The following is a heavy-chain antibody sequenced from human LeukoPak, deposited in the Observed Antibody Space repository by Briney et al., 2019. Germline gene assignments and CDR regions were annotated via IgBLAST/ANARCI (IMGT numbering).Heavy chain of an antibody. D-gene: IGHD3-10*01. CDR2: IYSGGST. V-gene: IGHV3-53*01. Sequence: QPGGSLRLSCAASGFTVSSNYMSWVRQAPGKGLEWVSVIYSGGSTYYADSVKGRFTISRDNSKNTLYLQMNSLRAEDTAVYYCARDRYYYGSGSYRVDYWGQGTLVTVSS. J-gene: IGHJ4*02. CDR3: ARDRYYYGSGSYRVDY. CDR1: GFTVSSNY.